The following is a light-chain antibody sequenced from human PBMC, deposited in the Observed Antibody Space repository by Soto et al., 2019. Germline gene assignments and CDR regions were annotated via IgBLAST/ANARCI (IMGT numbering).Light chain of an antibody. V-gene: IGKV2-28*01. Sequence: DIVMTQSPLSLPVTPGEPASISCRSSQSLLHSNGYNYLDWYLQKPGQSPQLLIYLGSNRASGVPDRFSGSGSGTDFTVKISIVEAEDVGVYYCMKALQTPPTFGQGTKLEIK. CDR3: MKALQTPPT. CDR1: QSLLHSNGYNY. J-gene: IGKJ2*01. CDR2: LGS.